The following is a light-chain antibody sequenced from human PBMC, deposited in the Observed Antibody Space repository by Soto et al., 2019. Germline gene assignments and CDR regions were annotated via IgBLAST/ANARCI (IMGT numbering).Light chain of an antibody. V-gene: IGLV2-8*01. CDR2: EVS. CDR1: SSDVGGYNY. Sequence: QSALTQPPSASGSFGQSVTISCTGTSSDVGGYNYVSWYQQHTGKAPKLMIYEVSERPSGVPDRFSGSKSGNTASLTVSGLQADDEADYYCSSYSDTNYHYVFGTGTKDTDL. J-gene: IGLJ1*01. CDR3: SSYSDTNYHYV.